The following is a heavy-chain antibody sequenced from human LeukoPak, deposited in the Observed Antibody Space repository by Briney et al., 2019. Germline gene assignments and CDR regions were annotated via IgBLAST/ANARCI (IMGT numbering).Heavy chain of an antibody. Sequence: GGSLRLSCAASGFTFSSYWMSWVRQAPGKGLEWVANIKQDGSEKYYVDSVKGRFTISRDNTKNSLYLQMNSLRAEDTAVYYCARDYDFWSGYPYYFDYWGQGTLVTVSS. J-gene: IGHJ4*02. CDR3: ARDYDFWSGYPYYFDY. V-gene: IGHV3-7*01. D-gene: IGHD3-3*01. CDR1: GFTFSSYW. CDR2: IKQDGSEK.